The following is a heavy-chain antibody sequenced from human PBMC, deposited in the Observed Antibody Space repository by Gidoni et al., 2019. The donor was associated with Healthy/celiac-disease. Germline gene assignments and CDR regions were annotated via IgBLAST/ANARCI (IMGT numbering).Heavy chain of an antibody. Sequence: QITLKESGPTLVKPTQTLTLTCTFSGFSLSTSGVGVGWIRQPPGKALEWLALIYWDDDKRYSPSLKSRLTITKDNSKNQVVLTMTNMDPVDTATYYCAHVYPDIAAAGTGFDYWGQGTLVTVSS. CDR2: IYWDDDK. V-gene: IGHV2-5*02. J-gene: IGHJ4*02. CDR3: AHVYPDIAAAGTGFDY. D-gene: IGHD6-13*01. CDR1: GFSLSTSGVG.